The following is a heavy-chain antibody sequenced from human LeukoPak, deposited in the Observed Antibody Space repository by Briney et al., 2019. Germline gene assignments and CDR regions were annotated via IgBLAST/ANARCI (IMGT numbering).Heavy chain of an antibody. CDR3: AREAYYDSSGRFEGAFDI. CDR1: GGSFSGYY. CDR2: INHSGST. D-gene: IGHD3-22*01. J-gene: IGHJ3*02. V-gene: IGHV4-34*01. Sequence: PSETLSLTCAVYGGSFSGYYWSWIRQPPGKGLEWIGEINHSGSTNYNPSLKSPVTISVDTSKNQFSLKLNSVTAADTAVHYCAREAYYDSSGRFEGAFDIWGQGTMVTVSS.